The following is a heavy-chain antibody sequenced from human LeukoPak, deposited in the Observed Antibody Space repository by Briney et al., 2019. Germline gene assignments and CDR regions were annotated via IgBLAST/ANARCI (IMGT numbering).Heavy chain of an antibody. CDR3: AGTFYDFWSGYSRGYYFDY. CDR2: IHYSGST. D-gene: IGHD3-3*01. Sequence: PSETLSLTCTVSGGSLSSYYWSWIRQPPGKGLDGIGHIHYSGSTNYNPSLKSRVTISVDTSKNQFSLKPSSVTAADTGVYYCAGTFYDFWSGYSRGYYFDYWGQGTLVTVSS. V-gene: IGHV4-59*01. CDR1: GGSLSSYY. J-gene: IGHJ4*02.